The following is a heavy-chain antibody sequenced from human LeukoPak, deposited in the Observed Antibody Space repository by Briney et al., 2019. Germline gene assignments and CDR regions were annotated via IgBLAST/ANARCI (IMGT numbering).Heavy chain of an antibody. Sequence: GGSLRLSCAASGFTFSTYAMHWVRQAPGKGLEWVSVISGSGGTTDYADSVKGRLTISRDNSKDTLYLQMNSLRAEDTAVYYCAKDRFGGSGNYYKDYWGQGTLVTVSS. V-gene: IGHV3-23*01. CDR2: ISGSGGTT. CDR1: GFTFSTYA. CDR3: AKDRFGGSGNYYKDY. J-gene: IGHJ4*02. D-gene: IGHD3-10*01.